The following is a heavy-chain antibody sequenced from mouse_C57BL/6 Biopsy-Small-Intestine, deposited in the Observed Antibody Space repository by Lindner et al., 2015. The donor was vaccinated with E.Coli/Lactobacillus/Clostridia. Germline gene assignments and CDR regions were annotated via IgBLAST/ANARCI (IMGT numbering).Heavy chain of an antibody. D-gene: IGHD1-2*01. Sequence: VQLQESGPELVKPGTSVKISCKASGYTFTDFYINWVKQRPGQGREWIGWIYPGSGNTNYNEKLKGKATLTVDTSSSTAYMQLTSLTSEDSAVYFCARSHYYDTPFTYWGQGTLVTVSA. CDR2: IYPGSGNT. CDR1: GYTFTDFY. CDR3: ARSHYYDTPFTY. V-gene: IGHV1-84*01. J-gene: IGHJ3*01.